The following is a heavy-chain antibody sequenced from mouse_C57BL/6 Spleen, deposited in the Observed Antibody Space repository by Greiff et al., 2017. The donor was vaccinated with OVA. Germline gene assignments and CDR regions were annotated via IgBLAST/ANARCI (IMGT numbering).Heavy chain of an antibody. Sequence: VQLQQPGAELVMPGASVKLSCKASGYTFTSYWMHWVKQRPGQGLEWIGEIDPSDSYTNYNQKFKGKSTLTVDKSSSTAYMQLSSLTSEDAAVYYCARNWITTVVAFDYWGQGTTLTVSS. CDR1: GYTFTSYW. J-gene: IGHJ2*01. D-gene: IGHD1-1*01. CDR3: ARNWITTVVAFDY. V-gene: IGHV1-69*01. CDR2: IDPSDSYT.